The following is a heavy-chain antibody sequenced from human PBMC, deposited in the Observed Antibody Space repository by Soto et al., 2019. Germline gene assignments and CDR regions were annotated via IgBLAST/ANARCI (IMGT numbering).Heavy chain of an antibody. D-gene: IGHD6-13*01. CDR3: ARPDSSSWAAPFGS. J-gene: IGHJ4*02. CDR2: SSYTGNT. Sequence: SETLSLTGDASGGSVSSGGCYWTWIRQPPGKGLQWIGSSSYTGNTYFNPSLRSRVTISFDTSKNQFSLRLTSVTASDTAVYYCARPDSSSWAAPFGSWGQGTLVTVSS. V-gene: IGHV4-39*01. CDR1: GGSVSSGGCY.